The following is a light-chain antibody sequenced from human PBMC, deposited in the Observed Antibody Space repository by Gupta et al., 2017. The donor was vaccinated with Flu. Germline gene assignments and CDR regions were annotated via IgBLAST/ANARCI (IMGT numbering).Light chain of an antibody. V-gene: IGLV3-21*02. CDR3: HVWASSSDHLVV. Sequence: SYVLTQPPSVSVAPGQTARITCGGNNIGSKSVHWYQQKPGQAPALVVYDDSDRPSGIPDRFSCATSWNTANLMISSGEDGDDADDYCHVWASSSDHLVVFGGGTKLTVL. CDR1: NIGSKS. J-gene: IGLJ2*01. CDR2: DDS.